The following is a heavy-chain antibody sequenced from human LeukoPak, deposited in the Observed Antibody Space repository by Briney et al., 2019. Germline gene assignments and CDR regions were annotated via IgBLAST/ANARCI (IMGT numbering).Heavy chain of an antibody. V-gene: IGHV1-69*04. CDR3: ARADYYGSGRDRGYYYYGMDV. J-gene: IGHJ6*02. CDR1: GGTFSSYA. CDR2: IIPILGIA. D-gene: IGHD3-10*01. Sequence: ASVKVSCKASGGTFSSYAISWVRQAPGQGLEWMGRIIPILGIANYAQKFQGRVTITADKSTSTAYMELSSLRSEDTAVYYCARADYYGSGRDRGYYYYGMDVWGQGTTVTVSS.